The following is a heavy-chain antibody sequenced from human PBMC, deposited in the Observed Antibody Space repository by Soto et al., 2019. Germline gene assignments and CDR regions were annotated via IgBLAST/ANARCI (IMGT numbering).Heavy chain of an antibody. Sequence: GGSLRLSCAASGFNVNSDYMNWVRQTPGKGLEWVASIYSGETTYYADSVRGRFTISSDRSKNTLYFQLSSLRIEDTAVYYCTRDGRGLGRLSLFEYWGQGVLVTVSS. D-gene: IGHD2-21*02. CDR2: IYSGETT. CDR1: GFNVNSDY. CDR3: TRDGRGLGRLSLFEY. J-gene: IGHJ4*02. V-gene: IGHV3-53*01.